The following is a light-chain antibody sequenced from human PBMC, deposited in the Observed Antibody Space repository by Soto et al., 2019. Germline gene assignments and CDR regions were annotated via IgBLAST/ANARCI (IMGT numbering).Light chain of an antibody. V-gene: IGLV1-44*01. CDR3: AAWDDSLNGVV. J-gene: IGLJ2*01. CDR1: SSNSGSNT. Sequence: QSVLTQPPSASGTPGQRVTISCSGSSSNSGSNTVNWYQQVPGTAPKLLIYSNNPRPSGVPDRFSGSKSGTSASLAISGLQSADESDYYCAAWDDSLNGVVFGGGTKLTVL. CDR2: SNN.